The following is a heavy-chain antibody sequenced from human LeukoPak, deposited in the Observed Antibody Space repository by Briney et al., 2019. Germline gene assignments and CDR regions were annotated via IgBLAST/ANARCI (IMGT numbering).Heavy chain of an antibody. V-gene: IGHV4-59*01. CDR1: GVSISTYY. CDR2: FSYSGST. Sequence: KPSETLSLTCSVSGVSISTYYWIWIRQPPAKGLEWMGFFSYSGSTKYNPSLKSRVTMSVDTSTNQFSLKVNSVTAADTAVYYCARVVAGRRFDPWGQGTLVTVSS. D-gene: IGHD6-19*01. J-gene: IGHJ5*02. CDR3: ARVVAGRRFDP.